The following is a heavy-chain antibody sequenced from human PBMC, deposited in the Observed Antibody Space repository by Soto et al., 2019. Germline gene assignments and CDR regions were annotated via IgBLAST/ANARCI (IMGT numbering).Heavy chain of an antibody. V-gene: IGHV3-30-3*01. J-gene: IGHJ4*02. CDR1: GFTFSSYA. D-gene: IGHD2-15*01. CDR3: ARDWVDYVVVVAATPYY. CDR2: ISYDGSNK. Sequence: QVQLVESGGGVVQPGRSPRLSCAASGFTFSSYAMHWVRQAPGKGLEWVAVISYDGSNKYYADSVKGRFTISRDNSKNTLYLQMNSLRAEDTAVYYCARDWVDYVVVVAATPYYWGQGTLVTVSS.